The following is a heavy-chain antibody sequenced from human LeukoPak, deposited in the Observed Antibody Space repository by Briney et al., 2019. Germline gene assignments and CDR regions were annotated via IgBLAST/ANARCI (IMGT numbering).Heavy chain of an antibody. Sequence: SSETLSLTCTVSGGSISNYSWSWIRQPPGKGLEWIGYIYYSGSTNYNPSLKSRVTISVDMSKNQFSLKLSSVTAADTAVYYCARVRDTAMIRIDYWGQGTLVPVFS. V-gene: IGHV4-59*01. CDR1: GGSISNYS. CDR3: ARVRDTAMIRIDY. D-gene: IGHD5-18*01. CDR2: IYYSGST. J-gene: IGHJ4*02.